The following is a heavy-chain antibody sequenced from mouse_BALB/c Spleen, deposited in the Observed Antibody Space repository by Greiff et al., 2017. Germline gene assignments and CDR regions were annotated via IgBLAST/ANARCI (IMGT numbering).Heavy chain of an antibody. CDR3: ARGAYYYGSRGWFAY. J-gene: IGHJ3*01. CDR1: GYSITSDYA. V-gene: IGHV3-2*02. D-gene: IGHD1-1*01. CDR2: ISYSGST. Sequence: EVQLQESGPGLVKPSQSLSLTCTVTGYSITSDYAWNWIRQFPGNKLEWMGYISYSGSTSYNPSLKSRISITRDTSKNQFFLQLNSVTTEDTATYDCARGAYYYGSRGWFAYWGQGTLVTVSA.